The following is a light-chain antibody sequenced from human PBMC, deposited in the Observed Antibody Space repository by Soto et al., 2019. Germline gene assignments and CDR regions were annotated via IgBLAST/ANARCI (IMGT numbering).Light chain of an antibody. J-gene: IGKJ4*01. V-gene: IGKV3-15*01. CDR2: DAS. Sequence: IVVTQSPATLSVSPGERVTLSCRASQSVGSNLAWYQQRPGQAPRLLIYDASTRATGIPDRFSGSGSGTEFTLTISSLQSEDFAVYYCQEYINWPSLTFGGGTKVEIK. CDR1: QSVGSN. CDR3: QEYINWPSLT.